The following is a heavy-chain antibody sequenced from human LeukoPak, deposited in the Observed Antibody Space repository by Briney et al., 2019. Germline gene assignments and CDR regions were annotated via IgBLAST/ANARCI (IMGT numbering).Heavy chain of an antibody. V-gene: IGHV5-51*01. CDR3: ARLSSYSSGWYGYAFDI. CDR2: IYPGDLDT. J-gene: IGHJ3*02. CDR1: GFSFTNCW. Sequence: GESLKISCKGSGFSFTNCWIAWVRQMPGKGLEWMGIIYPGDLDTRYSPSFQGQVTISADKSISTAYLQWSSLKASDTAMYYCARLSSYSSGWYGYAFDIWGQGTMVTVSS. D-gene: IGHD6-19*01.